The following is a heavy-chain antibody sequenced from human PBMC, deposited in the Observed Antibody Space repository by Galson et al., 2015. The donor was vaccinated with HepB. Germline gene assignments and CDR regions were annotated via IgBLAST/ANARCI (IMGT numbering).Heavy chain of an antibody. J-gene: IGHJ6*02. CDR3: AILPTGSYSSKYYYYGMDV. V-gene: IGHV1-24*01. D-gene: IGHD6-13*01. CDR1: GYTLTELS. Sequence: SVKVSCKVSGYTLTELSMHWVRQAPGKGLEWMGGFDPEDGETIYAQKFQGRVTMTEDTSTDTAYMELSSLRSEDTAVYYCAILPTGSYSSKYYYYGMDVWGQGTTVTVSS. CDR2: FDPEDGET.